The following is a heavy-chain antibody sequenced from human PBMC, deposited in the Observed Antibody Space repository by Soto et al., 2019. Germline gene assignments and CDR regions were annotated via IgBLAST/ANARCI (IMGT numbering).Heavy chain of an antibody. CDR3: ARSYGSGYRAFDY. V-gene: IGHV1-69*02. D-gene: IGHD3-10*01. J-gene: IGHJ4*02. CDR1: GDTFNFYS. CDR2: VNPIVRMS. Sequence: QVQLVQSGAEVKRPGSSVKVSCKASGDTFNFYSINWVRQAPGLGLEWMGRVNPIVRMSNYAQKFQGRVTMTADKSTSTAYMELSILRSEDTAIYYCARSYGSGYRAFDYWGQGALVTVSS.